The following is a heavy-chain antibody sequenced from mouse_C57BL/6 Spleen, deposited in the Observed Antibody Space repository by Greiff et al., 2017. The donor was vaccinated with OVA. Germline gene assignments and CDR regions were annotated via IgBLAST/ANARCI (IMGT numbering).Heavy chain of an antibody. V-gene: IGHV5-17*01. Sequence: EVMLVESGGGLVKPGGSLKLSCAASGFTFSDYGMHWVRQAPEKGLEWVAYISSGSSTIYYAATVKGRFTISRDNAKNTLFLQMTSLRSEDTAMYYCARSSITTVVEAWFAYWGQGTLVTVSA. CDR3: ARSSITTVVEAWFAY. J-gene: IGHJ3*01. CDR2: ISSGSSTI. D-gene: IGHD1-1*01. CDR1: GFTFSDYG.